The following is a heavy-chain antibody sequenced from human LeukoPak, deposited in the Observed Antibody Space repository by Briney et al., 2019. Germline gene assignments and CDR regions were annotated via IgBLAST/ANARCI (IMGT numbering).Heavy chain of an antibody. CDR2: IDSSSSTI. CDR1: GFTFSSYS. CDR3: ARPFDY. Sequence: GGSLRLSCAASGFTFSSYSMNWVRQAQGKGLEWVSYIDSSSSTIYYADSVKGRFTISRDNAKNSLYLQMNSLRAEDTAVYYCARPFDYWGQGTLVTVSS. J-gene: IGHJ4*02. V-gene: IGHV3-48*01.